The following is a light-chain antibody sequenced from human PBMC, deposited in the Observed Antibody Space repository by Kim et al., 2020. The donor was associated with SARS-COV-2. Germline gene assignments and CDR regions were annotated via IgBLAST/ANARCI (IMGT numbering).Light chain of an antibody. Sequence: RVTIPCTGSSSNSGAGYDVHWYQPLPGTAPKLLIYGNSNRPSGVPDRFSGSKSGTSASLAITGLQAEDEADYYCQSYDSSLSGSVFGGGTQLTVL. CDR3: QSYDSSLSGSV. CDR2: GNS. V-gene: IGLV1-40*01. CDR1: SSNSGAGYD. J-gene: IGLJ2*01.